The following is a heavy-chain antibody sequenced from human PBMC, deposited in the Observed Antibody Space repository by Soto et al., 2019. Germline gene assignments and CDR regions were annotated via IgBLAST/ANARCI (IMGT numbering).Heavy chain of an antibody. J-gene: IGHJ4*02. D-gene: IGHD5-18*01. CDR2: IIPIFGTA. Sequence: GASVKVSCKASGGTFSSYAISWVRQAPGQGLEWMGGIIPIFGTANYAQKFQGRVTITADESTSTAYMELSSLRSEDTAVYYCARDPGYSYDYVPGDYWGLGTLVTVSS. CDR1: GGTFSSYA. V-gene: IGHV1-69*13. CDR3: ARDPGYSYDYVPGDY.